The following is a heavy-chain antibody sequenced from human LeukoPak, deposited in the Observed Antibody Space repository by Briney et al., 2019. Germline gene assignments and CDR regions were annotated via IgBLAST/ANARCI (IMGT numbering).Heavy chain of an antibody. CDR2: ISSSSTI. CDR3: ARAGSIAAAGPHDY. J-gene: IGHJ4*02. V-gene: IGHV3-48*04. D-gene: IGHD6-13*01. Sequence: GGSLRLSCAASGFTFSSYSMNWVRQAPGKGLEWVSYISSSSTIYYADSVKGRFTISRDNAKNSLYLQMNSLRAKDTAVYYCARAGSIAAAGPHDYWGQGTLVTVSS. CDR1: GFTFSSYS.